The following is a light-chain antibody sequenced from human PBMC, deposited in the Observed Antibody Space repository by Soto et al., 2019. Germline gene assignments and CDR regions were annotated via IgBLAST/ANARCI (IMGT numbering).Light chain of an antibody. V-gene: IGKV4-1*01. CDR1: QSVLYNTNNKNY. J-gene: IGKJ1*01. CDR2: WAS. CDR3: HQYASSPWT. Sequence: DIVMTQSADSLTVSLGERATINCKSSQSVLYNTNNKNYLAWFQQKPGQPPKLLIYWASNRESGVPDRFSGSGSGTEFTLTISSLQAEDVAVYYCHQYASSPWTCGQGTNVEI.